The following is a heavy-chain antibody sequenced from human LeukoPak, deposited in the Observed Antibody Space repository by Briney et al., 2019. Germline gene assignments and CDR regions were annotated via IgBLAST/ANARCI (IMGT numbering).Heavy chain of an antibody. Sequence: GGSLRLSCAASGFTFSSYSMNWVRQAPGKGLEWVSSISSSSSYIYYADSVKGRLTISRDNAKNSLYLQMNSLRAEDTAVYYCARGGLHDYGDYHWGQGTLVTVSS. CDR1: GFTFSSYS. CDR3: ARGGLHDYGDYH. CDR2: ISSSSSYI. V-gene: IGHV3-21*01. D-gene: IGHD4-17*01. J-gene: IGHJ5*02.